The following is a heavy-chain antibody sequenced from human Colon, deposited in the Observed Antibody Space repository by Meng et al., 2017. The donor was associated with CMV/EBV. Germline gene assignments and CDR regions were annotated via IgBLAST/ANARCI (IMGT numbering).Heavy chain of an antibody. CDR1: GFTFSSYW. V-gene: IGHV3-74*01. Sequence: GESLKISCAASGFTFSSYWMHWVRQAPGKGLVWVSRIISDGSSTSYADSVKGRFTISRDNAKNTLYLQMNSLRAEDTAVYYCARALTNLEWLLSFDYWGQGTLVTVSS. CDR3: ARALTNLEWLLSFDY. CDR2: IISDGSST. D-gene: IGHD3-3*01. J-gene: IGHJ4*02.